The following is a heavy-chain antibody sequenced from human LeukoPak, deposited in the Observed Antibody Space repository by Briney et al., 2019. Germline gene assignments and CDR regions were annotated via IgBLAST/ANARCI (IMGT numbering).Heavy chain of an antibody. CDR3: ARDGPFTWPTDAFDI. CDR1: GLIFSDYS. V-gene: IGHV3-48*01. J-gene: IGHJ3*02. Sequence: GGSLRLSCAASGLIFSDYSMNWVRQAPGKGLEWVSYITSSSSPTFYADSVKGRFTISRDNAKNSLFLQMNSLRAEDTAVYYCARDGPFTWPTDAFDIWGQGTMVTVSS. D-gene: IGHD5-12*01. CDR2: ITSSSSPT.